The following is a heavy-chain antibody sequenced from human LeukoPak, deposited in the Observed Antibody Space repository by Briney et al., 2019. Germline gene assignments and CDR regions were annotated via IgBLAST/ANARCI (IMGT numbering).Heavy chain of an antibody. CDR1: GGSISSYY. CDR3: VRGVVGATFGFFVGFDI. D-gene: IGHD1-26*01. Sequence: MTSETLSLTCTVSGGSISSYYWSWIRQPPGKGLEWIGYIYYSGSTNYNPSLKSRVTISVDTSKNQFSLKLSSVTAADTAVYYCVRGVVGATFGFFVGFDIWGQGTMVTVSS. V-gene: IGHV4-59*01. J-gene: IGHJ3*02. CDR2: IYYSGST.